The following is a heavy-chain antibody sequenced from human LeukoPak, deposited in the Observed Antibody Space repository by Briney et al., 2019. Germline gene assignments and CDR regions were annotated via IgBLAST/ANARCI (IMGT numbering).Heavy chain of an antibody. J-gene: IGHJ4*01. Sequence: GRSLRLSCAASGFTFDDYAMHWVRQAPGKGLEWVSTLSGSGITTYYADSVKGRFTIPRDNSKNTLYLQMNSLRAEDTAVYYCAKGIYSSGWSYFDYWGHGTLVTVSS. D-gene: IGHD6-19*01. CDR3: AKGIYSSGWSYFDY. V-gene: IGHV3-23*01. CDR2: LSGSGITT. CDR1: GFTFDDYA.